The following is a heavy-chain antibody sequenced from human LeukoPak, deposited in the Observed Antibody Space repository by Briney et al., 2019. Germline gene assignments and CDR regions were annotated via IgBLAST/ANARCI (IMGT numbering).Heavy chain of an antibody. Sequence: GGSLGLSWAASGFTFSSYPMSGVRQAPGKGLEWVSANSGSGDSTYYADSVKGRFTISRDNSKNTLYLQMNSLRAEDTAVYYCAKPCRSGLSPFDAFDIWGQGTMVTVSS. J-gene: IGHJ3*02. D-gene: IGHD6-19*01. CDR3: AKPCRSGLSPFDAFDI. V-gene: IGHV3-23*01. CDR2: NSGSGDST. CDR1: GFTFSSYP.